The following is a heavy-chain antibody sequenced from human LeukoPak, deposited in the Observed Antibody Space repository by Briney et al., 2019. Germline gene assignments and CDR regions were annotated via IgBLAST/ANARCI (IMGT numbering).Heavy chain of an antibody. CDR1: GYTFTGYY. D-gene: IGHD3-22*01. J-gene: IGHJ3*02. CDR2: MNPNSGNT. Sequence: ASVKVSCKASGYTFTGYYMHWVRQAPGQGLEWMGWMNPNSGNTGYAQKFQGRVTMTRNTSISTAYMELSSLRSEDTAVYYCARPLTYYYDSSGYPRAFDIWGQGTMVTVSS. V-gene: IGHV1-8*02. CDR3: ARPLTYYYDSSGYPRAFDI.